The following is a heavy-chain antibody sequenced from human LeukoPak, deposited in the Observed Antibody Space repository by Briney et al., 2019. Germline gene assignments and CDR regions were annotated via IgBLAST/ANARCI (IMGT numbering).Heavy chain of an antibody. Sequence: GGSLRLSCAASGFTLSSYWMTWVRQAPGKGLEWVASIKEDGSDKSYVDSVKGRFTIPRDSATNSLSLQMSSLRADDTAVYYCAKGGGRFEDWGQGTLVTVSS. J-gene: IGHJ4*02. D-gene: IGHD2-15*01. V-gene: IGHV3-7*05. CDR2: IKEDGSDK. CDR1: GFTLSSYW. CDR3: AKGGGRFED.